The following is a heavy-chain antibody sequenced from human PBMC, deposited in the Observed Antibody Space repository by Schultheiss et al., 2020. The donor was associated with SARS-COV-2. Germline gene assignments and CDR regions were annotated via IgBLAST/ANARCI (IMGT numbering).Heavy chain of an antibody. CDR1: GFTFSSYG. D-gene: IGHD3-9*01. CDR3: ARGLRYFDWLLFRSDY. J-gene: IGHJ4*02. CDR2: ISYDGSNK. V-gene: IGHV3-30*03. Sequence: GGSLRLSCAASGFTFSSYGMHWVRQAPGKGLEWVAVISYDGSNKYYADSVKGRFTISRDNSKNTLYLQMNSLRAEDTAVYYCARGLRYFDWLLFRSDYWGQGTLVTVSS.